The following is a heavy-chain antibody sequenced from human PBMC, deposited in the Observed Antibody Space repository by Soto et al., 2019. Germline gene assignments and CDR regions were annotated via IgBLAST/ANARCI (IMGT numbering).Heavy chain of an antibody. CDR2: ISSSGTYL. D-gene: IGHD6-19*01. J-gene: IGHJ4*02. Sequence: EVQLVESGGGLVKPGGSLRLSCTASGFPFSSYSMNWVRRAPGKGLEWVSSISSSGTYLYYADSVRGRFTVSRDNARDSLYLQMNSLRAEDTAVYYCAREPTKFSCDAPEAAIWGQGTLVTVSS. CDR1: GFPFSSYS. V-gene: IGHV3-21*06. CDR3: AREPTKFSCDAPEAAI.